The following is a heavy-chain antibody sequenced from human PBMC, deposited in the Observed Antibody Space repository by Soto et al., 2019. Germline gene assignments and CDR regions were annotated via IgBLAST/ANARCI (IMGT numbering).Heavy chain of an antibody. CDR2: MSPSSGNT. V-gene: IGHV1-8*02. Sequence: QVQLVQSGAEVEKPGASVKVSCQASGYNFNTYDINWVRQATGQGLEWMGWMSPSSGNTGYAQKFQGRVTMTRDTSVSTASMELNSLTSDDTAVYYCARGITQGYDYWGQGTPVTVSS. D-gene: IGHD1-20*01. CDR3: ARGITQGYDY. J-gene: IGHJ4*02. CDR1: GYNFNTYD.